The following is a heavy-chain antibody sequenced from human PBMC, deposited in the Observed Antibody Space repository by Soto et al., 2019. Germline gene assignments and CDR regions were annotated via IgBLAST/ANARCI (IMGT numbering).Heavy chain of an antibody. V-gene: IGHV3-30-3*01. Sequence: QVQLVESGGGVVQPGRSLRLSCAASGFTFSSYAMHWVRQAPGKGLEWVAVISYDGSNKYYADSVKGRFTISRDNSKNTLYLQMNSLRAEDTAVYYCARDPAAAGTPYYFDYWGQGTLVTVSS. CDR1: GFTFSSYA. CDR2: ISYDGSNK. D-gene: IGHD6-13*01. J-gene: IGHJ4*02. CDR3: ARDPAAAGTPYYFDY.